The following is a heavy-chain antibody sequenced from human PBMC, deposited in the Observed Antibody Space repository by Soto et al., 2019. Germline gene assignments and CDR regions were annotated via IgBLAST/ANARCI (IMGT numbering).Heavy chain of an antibody. CDR1: GGSISRSSDY. Sequence: QLQLQESGPGLVKPSETLSLTCTVSGGSISRSSDYWGWIRQPPGKGLEWIGSIYYSGSTYYNPSLKSRVTRSVDTSKNQFSLKLSSVTAADTAVYYCAREKVRIDYWGQGTLVTVSS. D-gene: IGHD2-15*01. CDR2: IYYSGST. CDR3: AREKVRIDY. J-gene: IGHJ4*02. V-gene: IGHV4-39*02.